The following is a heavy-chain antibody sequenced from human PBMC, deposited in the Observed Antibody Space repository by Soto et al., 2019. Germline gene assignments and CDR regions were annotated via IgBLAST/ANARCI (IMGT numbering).Heavy chain of an antibody. Sequence: GGSLRLSCATSGFTFTSYSMNWVRQAPGRGLEWLSYISSSSNTIFYADSVKGRFTISRDSANSSLYLQLTSLRDDDTALYFCARGLAWRGGPFDFWGQGTPVTVSS. J-gene: IGHJ4*02. CDR2: ISSSSNTI. V-gene: IGHV3-48*02. CDR1: GFTFTSYS. CDR3: ARGLAWRGGPFDF. D-gene: IGHD2-21*01.